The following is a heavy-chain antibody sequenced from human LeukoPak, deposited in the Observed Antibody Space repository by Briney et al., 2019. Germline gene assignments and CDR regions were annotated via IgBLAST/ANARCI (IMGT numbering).Heavy chain of an antibody. D-gene: IGHD6-19*01. J-gene: IGHJ4*02. CDR1: GFTFSSYA. V-gene: IGHV3-23*01. Sequence: SGGSLRLSCAASGFTFSSYAMSWVRQAPGKGLEWVSAISGSGGSTYYADSVKGRFTISRDNSKNTLYLQMNSLRAEDTAVYYCAKNKYSSGWYLSYFDYWGQGTLVTVSS. CDR2: ISGSGGST. CDR3: AKNKYSSGWYLSYFDY.